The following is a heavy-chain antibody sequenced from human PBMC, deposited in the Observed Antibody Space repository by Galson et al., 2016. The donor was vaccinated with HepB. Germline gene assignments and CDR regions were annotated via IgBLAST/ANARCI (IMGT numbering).Heavy chain of an antibody. CDR3: ARVRDQQLLYSFDI. CDR2: ISSGSGYI. J-gene: IGHJ3*02. CDR1: GFTFTRYN. Sequence: SLRLSCATSGFTFTRYNMNWVRQAPGKGLEWVSSISSGSGYIYYADSVKGRFTISRDNAKKSLYLQMNRLRPEDNAVYYCARVRDQQLLYSFDIWGQGTMVTVSS. D-gene: IGHD6-13*01. V-gene: IGHV3-21*01.